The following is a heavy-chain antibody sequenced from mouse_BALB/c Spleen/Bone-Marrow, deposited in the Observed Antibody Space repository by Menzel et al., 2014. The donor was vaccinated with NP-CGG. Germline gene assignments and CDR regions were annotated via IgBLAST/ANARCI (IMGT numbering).Heavy chain of an antibody. D-gene: IGHD1-1*01. J-gene: IGHJ3*01. Sequence: EVHLVESGGGLVKPGGSLKLSCAASGFTFSSYAMSWVRQTPVKRLEWVASISRGGTTYYPDSVKGRFTISRDNARNILYLQMSGLRSEDTAMYYCARNYYGTFAYWGQGTLVTVSA. CDR3: ARNYYGTFAY. V-gene: IGHV5-6-5*01. CDR1: GFTFSSYA. CDR2: ISRGGTT.